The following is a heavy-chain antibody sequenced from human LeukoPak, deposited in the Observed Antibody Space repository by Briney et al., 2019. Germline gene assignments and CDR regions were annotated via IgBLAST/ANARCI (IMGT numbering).Heavy chain of an antibody. CDR2: IYTSGST. J-gene: IGHJ4*02. V-gene: IGHV4-4*07. CDR1: GGSISSYY. Sequence: SETLSLTCTVSGGSISSYYWSWIRQPAGKGLEWIGRIYTSGSTNYNPSLKSRVTMSVDTTKSQFSLRLSSVTAADTAVYYCARSVVAAKDYFDYWGQGTLVTVSS. CDR3: ARSVVAAKDYFDY. D-gene: IGHD2-15*01.